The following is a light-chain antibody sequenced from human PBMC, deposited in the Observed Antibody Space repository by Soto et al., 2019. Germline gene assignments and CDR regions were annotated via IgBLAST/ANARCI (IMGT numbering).Light chain of an antibody. CDR2: AAS. V-gene: IGKV3-20*01. J-gene: IGKJ1*01. CDR1: QSVGSNY. Sequence: EIVLTQSPGTLSLSPGERATLSCRASQSVGSNYLAWYQQNPGQAPRLLIYAASSRATGIPDRFSGSGSGTDFTLTIRRLEPEDFAVYYCQQYGRSPWTFGQGTKVEIK. CDR3: QQYGRSPWT.